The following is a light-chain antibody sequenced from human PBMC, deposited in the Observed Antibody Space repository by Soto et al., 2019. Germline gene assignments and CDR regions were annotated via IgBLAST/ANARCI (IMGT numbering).Light chain of an antibody. CDR2: GAS. Sequence: EIVLTQSPNTLSLSPGDRAALSCRASQTVRNNYVAWYQQKPGQAPKRLIYGASSRATDIPGRFSGSGSGTDVALTISRLEPEDFAVYYCQHYGGPVGYTFGQGTKLEIK. J-gene: IGKJ2*01. CDR3: QHYGGPVGYT. CDR1: QTVRNNY. V-gene: IGKV3-20*01.